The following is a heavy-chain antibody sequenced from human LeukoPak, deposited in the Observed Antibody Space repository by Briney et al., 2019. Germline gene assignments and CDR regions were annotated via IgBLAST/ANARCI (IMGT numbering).Heavy chain of an antibody. CDR3: VRDSRRTPALSSC. J-gene: IGHJ4*02. Sequence: GGSLRLSCAASGFTFTSFGMSWVRQAPGKGLEWVSTISGSGGSTYYADSVKGRFTISRDNSKNTLYLQMNTLRAEDTAVYYCVRDSRRTPALSSCWGQGTLVTVSS. D-gene: IGHD1/OR15-1a*01. CDR1: GFTFTSFG. CDR2: ISGSGGST. V-gene: IGHV3-23*01.